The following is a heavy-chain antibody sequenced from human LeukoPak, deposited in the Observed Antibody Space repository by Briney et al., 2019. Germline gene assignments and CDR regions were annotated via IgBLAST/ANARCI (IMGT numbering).Heavy chain of an antibody. CDR2: ISGSGGST. D-gene: IGHD2-2*01. J-gene: IGHJ3*02. Sequence: GGSLRLSCAASGFTFSSYAMSWVRQAPGKGLEWVSAISGSGGSTYYADSVKGRFTISRDNSKNTLYLQMNSLRAEDTAVYHCAKDICGRCYGSAFDIWGQGTMVTVSS. V-gene: IGHV3-23*01. CDR1: GFTFSSYA. CDR3: AKDICGRCYGSAFDI.